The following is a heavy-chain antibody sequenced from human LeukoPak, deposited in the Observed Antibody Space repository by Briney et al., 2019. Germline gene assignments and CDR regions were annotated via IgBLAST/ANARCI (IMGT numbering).Heavy chain of an antibody. CDR2: INWNGGST. D-gene: IGHD2-15*01. CDR1: GFTFDDYG. Sequence: GGSLRLSCAASGFTFDDYGMSWVRQAPGKGLEWGSGINWNGGSTGYADSVKGRFTISRDNAKNSLYLQMNSLRAEDTALYSCASQNSRIDDAFDIWDQGTMVPVSS. CDR3: ASQNSRIDDAFDI. V-gene: IGHV3-20*04. J-gene: IGHJ3*02.